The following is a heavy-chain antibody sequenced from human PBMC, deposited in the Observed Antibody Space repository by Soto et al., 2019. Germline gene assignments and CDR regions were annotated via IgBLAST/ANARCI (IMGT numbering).Heavy chain of an antibody. Sequence: SETLSLTCAVSGGSFNSNYWTWVRQPPGKGLEWIGEINHSGNTNYNSSLKGRVTISVDTSKNQFSLNLNSVTAADTAVYYCLSARFDYWAQGTLVTVSS. CDR2: INHSGNT. V-gene: IGHV4-34*01. CDR1: GGSFNSNY. D-gene: IGHD6-19*01. CDR3: LSARFDY. J-gene: IGHJ4*02.